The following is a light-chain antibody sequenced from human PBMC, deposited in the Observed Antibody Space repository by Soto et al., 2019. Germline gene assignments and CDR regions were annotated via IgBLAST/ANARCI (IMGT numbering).Light chain of an antibody. V-gene: IGKV3-20*01. J-gene: IGKJ1*01. CDR2: GVS. CDR3: EQYDGSPRT. Sequence: EIVLRKSQGTLSLSPGGSSTLSCRASQSVKNSYLAWSQQKPGQSTRLVIYGVSNRATGIPNRFSGGGFGTDFTLTISRLEPEDFAVYYCEQYDGSPRTFGQGTKVDIK. CDR1: QSVKNSY.